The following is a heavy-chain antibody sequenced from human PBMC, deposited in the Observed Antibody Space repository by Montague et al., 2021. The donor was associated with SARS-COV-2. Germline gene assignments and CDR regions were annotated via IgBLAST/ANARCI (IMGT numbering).Heavy chain of an antibody. V-gene: IGHV5-51*01. CDR2: IDPTDSDT. Sequence: QSVSEVKTPGESLKISCQGSGYRFASYWIGWVRQMPGEGLEWMGIIDPTDSDTTYSPSFQGQVTISADRSTSTAYLQWSSLKASDTAMYFCARLGDYGGNSFYYYAMDVWGQGTTATVSS. D-gene: IGHD4-23*01. J-gene: IGHJ6*02. CDR3: ARLGDYGGNSFYYYAMDV. CDR1: GYRFASYW.